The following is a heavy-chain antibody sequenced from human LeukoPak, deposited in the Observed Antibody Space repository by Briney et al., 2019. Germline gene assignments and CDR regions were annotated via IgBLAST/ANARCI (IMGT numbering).Heavy chain of an antibody. Sequence: SGGSLRLSCGASKFTFSSYVMNWVRQAPGKGLEWVSSISSNSYEIYYADSVRGRFTISRDNANNSLYLQMNSLRAEDTAVYYCAREMLAAVAAQSWGQGALVTVSS. CDR3: AREMLAAVAAQS. V-gene: IGHV3-21*01. CDR1: KFTFSSYV. J-gene: IGHJ5*02. D-gene: IGHD6-19*01. CDR2: ISSNSYEI.